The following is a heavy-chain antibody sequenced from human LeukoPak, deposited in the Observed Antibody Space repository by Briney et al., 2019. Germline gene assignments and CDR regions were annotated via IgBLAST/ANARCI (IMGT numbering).Heavy chain of an antibody. CDR2: IRYDGSNK. J-gene: IGHJ3*02. CDR3: APSRPQLRYFDWLTVDAFDI. CDR1: GFTFSSYG. D-gene: IGHD3-9*01. V-gene: IGHV3-30*02. Sequence: GGSLRLSCAASGFTFSSYGMHWVRQAPGKGLEWVAFIRYDGSNKYYADSVKGRFTISRDNSKNTLYLQMNSLRAEDTAVYYCAPSRPQLRYFDWLTVDAFDIWGQGTMVTVSS.